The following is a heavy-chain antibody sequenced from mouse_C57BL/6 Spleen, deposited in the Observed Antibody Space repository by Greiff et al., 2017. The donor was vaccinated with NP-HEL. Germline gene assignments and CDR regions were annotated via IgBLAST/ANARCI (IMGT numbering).Heavy chain of an antibody. D-gene: IGHD1-1*01. Sequence: EVQLVESGAELVRPGASVKLSCTASGFNIKDYYMHWVKQRPEQGLEWIGRIDPEDGDTEYAPKFQGKATMTADTSSNTAYLQLSSLTSEDTAVYYCTSTTVVATDYAMDYWGQGTSVTVSS. V-gene: IGHV14-1*01. J-gene: IGHJ4*01. CDR2: IDPEDGDT. CDR1: GFNIKDYY. CDR3: TSTTVVATDYAMDY.